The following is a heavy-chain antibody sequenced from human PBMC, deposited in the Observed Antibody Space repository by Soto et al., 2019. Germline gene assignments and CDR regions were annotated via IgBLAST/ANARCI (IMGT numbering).Heavy chain of an antibody. CDR2: IFPDDSDT. CDR3: FRGGVTSRTFDY. Sequence: PGASLKMCRKGSDYSFSTYWIAWVRQMPRKGLEWMGIIFPDDSDTRYRPSLQGHVTISVDKSISAAYVQWSSLHASDSAIYYCFRGGVTSRTFDYWGQGTLVPFSS. V-gene: IGHV5-51*01. CDR1: DYSFSTYW. J-gene: IGHJ4*02. D-gene: IGHD2-21*02.